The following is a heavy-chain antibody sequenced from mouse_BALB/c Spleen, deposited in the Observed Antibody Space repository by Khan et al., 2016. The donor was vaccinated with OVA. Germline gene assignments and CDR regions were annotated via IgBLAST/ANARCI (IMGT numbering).Heavy chain of an antibody. Sequence: VQLQESGPVLVKPGASVKMSCKASGYTFTDYIINWVRQRTGQGLEWIGQIYPGSGSTYYNEKFKGKATLTADKSSNTAYMQLSSLTSEDSAVYFCARSGYGSLGYWGQGTTLTVSS. CDR1: GYTFTDYI. CDR3: ARSGYGSLGY. CDR2: IYPGSGST. V-gene: IGHV1-77*01. D-gene: IGHD1-1*01. J-gene: IGHJ2*01.